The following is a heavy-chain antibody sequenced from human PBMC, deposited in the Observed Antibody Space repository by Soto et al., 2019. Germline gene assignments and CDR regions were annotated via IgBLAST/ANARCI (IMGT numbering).Heavy chain of an antibody. Sequence: EVQLVESGGGLVQPGGSLSLSCEAPGFTFSSSWMHWVRQVPGRGLVWVSRLDYDGSTTTYADSVTGRFTISRDNARNTLYLQMNSLRVEDTAVYYCARAGTGWYWFDPWGQGTLVTVSS. D-gene: IGHD6-19*01. J-gene: IGHJ5*02. CDR2: LDYDGSTT. CDR1: GFTFSSSW. CDR3: ARAGTGWYWFDP. V-gene: IGHV3-74*01.